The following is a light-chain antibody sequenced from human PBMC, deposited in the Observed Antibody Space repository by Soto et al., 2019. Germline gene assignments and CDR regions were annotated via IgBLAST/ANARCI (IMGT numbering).Light chain of an antibody. CDR2: DAS. Sequence: DIQMTQSPSTLSASVGDRVTITCRASQSISSWLAWYQQKPGKAPKLLIYDASSLESGVPSRFSGSGSVTEFTLTISSLQPDDFATYYCQQYNSYTFGQGTKVDIK. CDR3: QQYNSYT. V-gene: IGKV1-5*01. CDR1: QSISSW. J-gene: IGKJ2*01.